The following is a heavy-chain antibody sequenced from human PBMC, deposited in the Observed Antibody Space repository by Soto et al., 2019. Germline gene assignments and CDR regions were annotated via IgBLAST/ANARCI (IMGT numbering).Heavy chain of an antibody. V-gene: IGHV3-21*01. CDR3: TTEYNSRQDLNH. CDR2: ISATGTYT. D-gene: IGHD6-6*01. Sequence: EVQLVESGGGLVEPGGSLRLSCATSGFTFSTCSMNWVRQAPGKRLEWVSSISATGTYTFYADSLKGRFTISRDNARNSLCLQMNSLRVEDTALYYCTTEYNSRQDLNHWGQGALVTVSS. CDR1: GFTFSTCS. J-gene: IGHJ5*02.